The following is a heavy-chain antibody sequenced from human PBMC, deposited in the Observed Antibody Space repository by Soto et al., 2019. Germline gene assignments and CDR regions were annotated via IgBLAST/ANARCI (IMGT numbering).Heavy chain of an antibody. CDR2: IFYRGNT. CDR3: TRHAIIPKLQYGMDV. CDR1: GGSISVYY. Sequence: SETLSLTCTVSGGSISVYYWRWIRHPPGKGLEWIGYIFYRGNTLYNPSLQSRVTVSVDTSKNQFSLRLSSVTAADTAVYYCTRHAIIPKLQYGMDVWGQGASVTVSS. J-gene: IGHJ6*02. D-gene: IGHD2-15*01. V-gene: IGHV4-59*01.